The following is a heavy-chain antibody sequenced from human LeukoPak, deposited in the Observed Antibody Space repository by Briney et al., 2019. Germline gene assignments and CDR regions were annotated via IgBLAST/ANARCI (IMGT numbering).Heavy chain of an antibody. CDR3: ARGPHVVVVTAIDY. D-gene: IGHD2-21*02. CDR1: GFSFSDYG. Sequence: GGSLRLSCEVSGFSFSDYGMHWVRQAPGKELEWVAVTWYDGSNKYYADSVKGRFTISRDNSKNTVYLQTSGLTVEDTAVYYCARGPHVVVVTAIDYWGQGTLVTVSS. CDR2: TWYDGSNK. V-gene: IGHV3-33*01. J-gene: IGHJ4*02.